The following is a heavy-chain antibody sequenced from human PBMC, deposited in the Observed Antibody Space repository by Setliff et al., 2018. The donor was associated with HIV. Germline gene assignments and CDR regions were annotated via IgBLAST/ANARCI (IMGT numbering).Heavy chain of an antibody. D-gene: IGHD5-18*01. V-gene: IGHV4-4*07. CDR1: GGSISGYF. CDR2: IYTSGST. J-gene: IGHJ6*03. Sequence: PSETLSLTCNVSGGSISGYFWTWIRQPAGKGLEWIGRIYTSGSTNYNPSLKSRVTISVGTSKNQFSLKLSPVTAADTAVYYCAREGRYSYGNPNYMDVWGKGTTVTVSS. CDR3: AREGRYSYGNPNYMDV.